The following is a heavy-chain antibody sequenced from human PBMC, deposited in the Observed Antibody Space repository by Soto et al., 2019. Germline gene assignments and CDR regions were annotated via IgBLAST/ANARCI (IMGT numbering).Heavy chain of an antibody. CDR3: ARGQGSGRMAFDI. CDR1: GYTFTSYY. D-gene: IGHD3-10*01. J-gene: IGHJ3*02. Sequence: QVQLVQSGAEVKKPGASVKVSCKASGYTFTSYYMHWVRQAPGQGLEWMGIINPSVGSTSYAQKFQGRVTMTRDTATSTVYMELSSLRSEDTAVYYCARGQGSGRMAFDIWGQGTMVTVSS. CDR2: INPSVGST. V-gene: IGHV1-46*01.